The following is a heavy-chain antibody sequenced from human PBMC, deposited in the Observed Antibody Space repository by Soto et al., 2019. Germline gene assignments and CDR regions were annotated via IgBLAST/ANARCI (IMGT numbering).Heavy chain of an antibody. V-gene: IGHV3-33*01. CDR3: ARDYSTVTTAPLSVVLFDY. CDR1: GFPFSAFG. J-gene: IGHJ4*02. Sequence: QVQLVESGGGVVQPGTSLRLSCAGSGFPFSAFGMHWVRQAPGKGLEWIAVIWFDGSNPSYADSVKGRFTISRDNSKKTLYLQMNSLRGEDTAVYFCARDYSTVTTAPLSVVLFDYWGQGALVTVSS. D-gene: IGHD4-17*01. CDR2: IWFDGSNP.